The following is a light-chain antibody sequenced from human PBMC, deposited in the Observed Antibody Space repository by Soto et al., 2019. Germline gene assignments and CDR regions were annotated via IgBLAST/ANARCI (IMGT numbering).Light chain of an antibody. CDR2: EVS. CDR1: SSDVGGYNY. Sequence: QSALTQPASVSGSPGQSITISCTGTSSDVGGYNYVSWYQQHPGKATKLMIYEVSNRPSGVSNRFSGSKSGNTASLTISGIQAEDEADYYCSSYTSSSTLFGTGTKLTVL. J-gene: IGLJ1*01. V-gene: IGLV2-14*01. CDR3: SSYTSSSTL.